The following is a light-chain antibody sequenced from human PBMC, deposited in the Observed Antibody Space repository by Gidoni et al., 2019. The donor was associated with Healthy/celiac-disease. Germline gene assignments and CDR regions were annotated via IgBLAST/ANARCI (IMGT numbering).Light chain of an antibody. CDR1: QRVSSSY. Sequence: EIVLTQSPGTLSLSPGERATLSCRASQRVSSSYLAWYQQKPGQAPRLLIYGASSRATGIPERFSGIGSGTDFTRTISRLEPEDFAVDYGQQYGSSPWTFGQGTKVEIK. J-gene: IGKJ1*01. CDR3: QQYGSSPWT. V-gene: IGKV3-20*01. CDR2: GAS.